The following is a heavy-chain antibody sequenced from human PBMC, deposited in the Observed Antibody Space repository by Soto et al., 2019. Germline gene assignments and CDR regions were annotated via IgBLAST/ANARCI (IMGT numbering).Heavy chain of an antibody. Sequence: QVQLQESGPGLMKPSQTLSLTCTVSGDSISSVYNYWSWIRQPPGEGLGWIGFISYSGTTSYSPSLKRRLXXXLXXAKNQFSLSLTSVTAADTAVYYCARGRGYSYGLDPWGQGTLVTVSS. J-gene: IGHJ5*02. V-gene: IGHV4-30-4*01. CDR1: GDSISSVYNY. D-gene: IGHD5-12*01. CDR2: ISYSGTT. CDR3: ARGRGYSYGLDP.